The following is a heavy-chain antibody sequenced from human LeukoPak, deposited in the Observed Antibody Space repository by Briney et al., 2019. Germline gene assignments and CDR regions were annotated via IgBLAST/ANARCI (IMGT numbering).Heavy chain of an antibody. CDR1: GGSFSDYY. J-gene: IGHJ4*02. D-gene: IGHD3-10*01. V-gene: IGHV4-34*01. CDR2: INHSGST. Sequence: SETLSLTCTVYGGSFSDYYWSWIRQPPGKGLEWIGEINHSGSTNYNPSLKSRLTISVDTSKSQFSLKLSSVTAADTAVYYCARTYSGTYSPVSYWGQGTLVTISS. CDR3: ARTYSGTYSPVSY.